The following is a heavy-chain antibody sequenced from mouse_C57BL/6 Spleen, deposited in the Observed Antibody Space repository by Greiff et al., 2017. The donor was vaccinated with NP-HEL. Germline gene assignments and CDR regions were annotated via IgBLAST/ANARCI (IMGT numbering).Heavy chain of an antibody. CDR2: ISDGGSYT. J-gene: IGHJ4*01. V-gene: IGHV5-4*01. CDR1: GFTFSSYA. CDR3: ARDRYDYDDVYYAMDY. D-gene: IGHD2-4*01. Sequence: EVKVVESGGGLVKPGGSLKLSCAASGFTFSSYAMSWVRQTPEKRLEWVATISDGGSYTYYPDNVKGRFTIFRDNAKNNLYLQMSHLKSEDTAMYYCARDRYDYDDVYYAMDYWGQGTSVTVSS.